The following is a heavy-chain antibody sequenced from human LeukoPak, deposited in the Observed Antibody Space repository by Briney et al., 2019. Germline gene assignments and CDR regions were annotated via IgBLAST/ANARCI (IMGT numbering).Heavy chain of an antibody. D-gene: IGHD2-15*01. V-gene: IGHV3-48*01. CDR2: ISSSSTI. J-gene: IGHJ4*02. Sequence: GGSLRLSCAASGFTFSSYSMNWVRQAPGKGLEWVSYISSSSTIYYADSVKGRFTISRDNAKNSLYLQMNSLRAEDTAVYCCAREFVGRVDWGQGTLVTVSS. CDR1: GFTFSSYS. CDR3: AREFVGRVD.